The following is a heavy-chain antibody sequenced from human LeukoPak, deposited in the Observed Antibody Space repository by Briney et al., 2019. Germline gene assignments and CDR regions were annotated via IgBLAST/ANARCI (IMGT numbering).Heavy chain of an antibody. J-gene: IGHJ3*02. CDR1: GFTFSSYW. CDR2: IKQDGSEK. Sequence: GGSLRLSCAASGFTFSSYWMSWVRQAPGKGLEWVANIKQDGSEKYHVDSVKGRFTISRDNAKNSLYLQMNSLRAEDTAVYYCASGWLWSNDAFDIWGQGTMVTVSS. CDR3: ASGWLWSNDAFDI. D-gene: IGHD2-21*01. V-gene: IGHV3-7*01.